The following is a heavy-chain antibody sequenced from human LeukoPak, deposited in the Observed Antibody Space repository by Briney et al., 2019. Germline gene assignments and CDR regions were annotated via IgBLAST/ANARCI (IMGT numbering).Heavy chain of an antibody. CDR1: GFTFSSYG. V-gene: IGHV3-30*02. Sequence: PGRSLRLFCASSGFTFSSYGMHWVRQAPGKGLEWVRFIRYDGRDEYYVDSVKGRFTISRDNSKNTLYLQMNSLRAEDTAVYFCAKDYGRGTIHYWGQGTLVIVSS. CDR2: IRYDGRDE. CDR3: AKDYGRGTIHY. D-gene: IGHD3-3*01. J-gene: IGHJ4*02.